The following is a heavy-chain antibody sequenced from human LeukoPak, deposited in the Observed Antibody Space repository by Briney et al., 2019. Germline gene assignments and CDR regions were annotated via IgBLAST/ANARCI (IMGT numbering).Heavy chain of an antibody. CDR2: INHSGTT. D-gene: IGHD3-9*01. Sequence: SETLSLTCTVSGGSISSYYWTWIRQPPGKGLEWIGEINHSGTTNYNPSLKSRVTISVDTSKNQFSLKLSSVTAADTAVYYCARHLGLLRYFDWLLRVGYFDYWGQGTLVTVSS. CDR1: GGSISSYY. J-gene: IGHJ4*02. CDR3: ARHLGLLRYFDWLLRVGYFDY. V-gene: IGHV4-34*01.